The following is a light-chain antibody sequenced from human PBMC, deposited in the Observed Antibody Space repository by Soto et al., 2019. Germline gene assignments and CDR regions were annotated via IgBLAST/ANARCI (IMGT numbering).Light chain of an antibody. CDR1: QGIDNH. CDR2: AAS. CDR3: QKCKVAPFT. Sequence: DIQMTQSPSSLSASPGDRVTITCRASQGIDNHLAWYQQKPGKAPKLLIYAASTLHSGVPSRFTGSGSGTDFTLTISSLQPEDAATYYCQKCKVAPFTLGGGTKVEI. V-gene: IGKV1-27*01. J-gene: IGKJ4*01.